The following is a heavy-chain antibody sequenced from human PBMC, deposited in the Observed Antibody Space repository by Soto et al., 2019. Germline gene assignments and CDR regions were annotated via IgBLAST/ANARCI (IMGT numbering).Heavy chain of an antibody. CDR1: GGTFNSYA. CDR3: ARVGSAAASAGLGYYNYPIDV. V-gene: IGHV1-69*01. J-gene: IGHJ6*02. D-gene: IGHD6-13*01. CDR2: IIPIFGKV. Sequence: QVQLVQSGAEVKKPGSSVKVSCKASGGTFNSYALSWVRQASGQGLEWMGGIIPIFGKVNFAQNFQGRVTITADESTSTAYMELSSLGSEDTAVYYCARVGSAAASAGLGYYNYPIDVWGQGTTVIVSS.